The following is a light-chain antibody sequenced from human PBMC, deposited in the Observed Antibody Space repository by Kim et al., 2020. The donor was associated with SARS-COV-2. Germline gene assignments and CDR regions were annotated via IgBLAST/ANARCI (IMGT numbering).Light chain of an antibody. Sequence: EIVMTQSPATLSVSPGERATLSCRASQSVSSNFAWYQQKPGQTPRLLIYGASTRATDIPARFSGSGSGTEFTLIISSLQSEDFAVYYCQQYSHWPPYTFGQGTKLEI. J-gene: IGKJ2*01. CDR2: GAS. V-gene: IGKV3-15*01. CDR3: QQYSHWPPYT. CDR1: QSVSSN.